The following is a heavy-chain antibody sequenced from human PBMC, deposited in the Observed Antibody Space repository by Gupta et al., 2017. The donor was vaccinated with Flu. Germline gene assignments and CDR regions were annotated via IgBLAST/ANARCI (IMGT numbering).Heavy chain of an antibody. D-gene: IGHD3-3*01. Sequence: APGQGLEWMGWMYIGNGNTKYSQKFQGRVIITRDTFASTAYVELRNLRSEDTAVYFCARDPRDFSRDFYSYFQYYMDVWGKGTTVTVSS. V-gene: IGHV1-3*04. J-gene: IGHJ6*03. CDR2: MYIGNGNT. CDR3: ARDPRDFSRDFYSYFQYYMDV.